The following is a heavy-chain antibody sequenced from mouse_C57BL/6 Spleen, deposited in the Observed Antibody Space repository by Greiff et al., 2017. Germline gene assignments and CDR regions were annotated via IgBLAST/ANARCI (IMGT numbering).Heavy chain of an antibody. J-gene: IGHJ2*01. V-gene: IGHV5-4*01. CDR2: ISDGGSYT. Sequence: EVQVVESGGGLVKPGGSLKLSCAASGFTFSSYAMSWVRQTPEKRLEWVATISDGGSYTYYPDNVKGRFTISRDNAKNNLYLQMSHLKSEDTAMYYCARRGFYYGNSYYLDYWGQGTTLTVSS. CDR3: ARRGFYYGNSYYLDY. CDR1: GFTFSSYA. D-gene: IGHD2-1*01.